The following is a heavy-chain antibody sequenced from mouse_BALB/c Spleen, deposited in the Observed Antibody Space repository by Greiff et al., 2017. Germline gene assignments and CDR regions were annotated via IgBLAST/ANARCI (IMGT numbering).Heavy chain of an antibody. Sequence: EVMLVESGGGLVQPGGSRKLSCAASGFTFSSFGMHWVRQAPEKGLEWVAYISSGSSTIYYADTVKGRFTISRDNPKNTLFLQMTSLRSEDTAMYYCARYYGYPEGYFDVWGAGTTVTVSS. CDR3: ARYYGYPEGYFDV. J-gene: IGHJ1*01. CDR2: ISSGSSTI. V-gene: IGHV5-17*02. D-gene: IGHD2-2*01. CDR1: GFTFSSFG.